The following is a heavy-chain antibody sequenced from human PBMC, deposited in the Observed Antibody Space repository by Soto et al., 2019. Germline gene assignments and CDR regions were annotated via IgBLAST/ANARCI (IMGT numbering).Heavy chain of an antibody. Sequence: PSETLSLTCTVSGGSISSGDYYWSWIRQPPGKGLEWIGYIYYSGSTYYNPSLKSRVTISVDTSKNQFSLKLSSVTAADTAVYYCARTTNDYGDQYYFDYWGQGTLVTVSS. J-gene: IGHJ4*02. CDR2: IYYSGST. CDR1: GGSISSGDYY. V-gene: IGHV4-30-4*01. CDR3: ARTTNDYGDQYYFDY. D-gene: IGHD4-17*01.